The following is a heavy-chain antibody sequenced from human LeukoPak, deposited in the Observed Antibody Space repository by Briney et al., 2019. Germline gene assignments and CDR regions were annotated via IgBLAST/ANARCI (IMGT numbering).Heavy chain of an antibody. J-gene: IGHJ6*04. Sequence: SETLSLTRSVSGGSISGYYWSWIRQPPGKGLEWIAYIYYSGSTNYNPSLKSRVIISVDTSKNQFSLKLTSVTAADTAVYYCARLSRIAAAGRYDYHSLDVWGKGTTVTVSS. CDR2: IYYSGST. V-gene: IGHV4-59*01. CDR3: ARLSRIAAAGRYDYHSLDV. CDR1: GGSISGYY. D-gene: IGHD6-13*01.